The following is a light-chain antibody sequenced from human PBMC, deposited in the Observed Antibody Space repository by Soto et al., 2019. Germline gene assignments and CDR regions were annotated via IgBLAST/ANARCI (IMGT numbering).Light chain of an antibody. V-gene: IGLV2-11*01. CDR1: SSDVGGYNY. CDR3: CSYAGSYTRV. J-gene: IGLJ1*01. CDR2: DVG. Sequence: QSVLTQPRSVSGSPGQSVTISCTGTSSDVGGYNYVSWYQQHPGKAPKLMIYDVGKRPSGVPDRFSGSKSDNTASLTISGLQAEDEADYYCCSYAGSYTRVFGTGTRSPS.